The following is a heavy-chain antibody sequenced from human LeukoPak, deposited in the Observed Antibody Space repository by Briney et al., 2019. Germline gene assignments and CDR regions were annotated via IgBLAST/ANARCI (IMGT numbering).Heavy chain of an antibody. J-gene: IGHJ6*03. CDR3: ARTSAVLDYDFWSGYPHYYYYYMDV. CDR1: GGSISSYY. V-gene: IGHV4-59*01. CDR2: IYYSGST. Sequence: NPSETLSLTCTVSGGSISSYYWSWIRQPPGKGLEWIWYIYYSGSTNYNPSLKSRVTISVDTSKKQFSLKLSSVTAADTAVYYCARTSAVLDYDFWSGYPHYYYYYMDVWGKGTTVTVSS. D-gene: IGHD3-3*01.